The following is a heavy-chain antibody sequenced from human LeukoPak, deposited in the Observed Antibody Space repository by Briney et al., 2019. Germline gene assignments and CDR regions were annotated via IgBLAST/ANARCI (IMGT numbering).Heavy chain of an antibody. D-gene: IGHD1-1*01. CDR3: AREARGTRAAFDI. V-gene: IGHV3-7*01. J-gene: IGHJ3*02. CDR2: IQEDGSNK. CDR1: VFTFSNDW. Sequence: PGGSLRLSCAASVFTFSNDWMSWVRQAPGKGLEWMANIQEDGSNKYYVGSVKGRFTISRDNAKNSVYLQMNSLRAEDTAVYYCAREARGTRAAFDIWGQGTVVTVS.